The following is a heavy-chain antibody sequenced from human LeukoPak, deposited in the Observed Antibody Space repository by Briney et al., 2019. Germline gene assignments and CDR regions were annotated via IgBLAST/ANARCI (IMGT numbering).Heavy chain of an antibody. V-gene: IGHV3-48*01. D-gene: IGHD5-18*01. CDR2: ISTTANTI. J-gene: IGHJ4*02. Sequence: PGGSLRLSCAASGFTLSSYSMSWVRQAPGKGLEWISYISTTANTIYYADSVKGRFTISRDNAKNSLSLQMNSLRAEDTAVYYCARERYSYGHQAFDYWGQGTLVTVSS. CDR1: GFTLSSYS. CDR3: ARERYSYGHQAFDY.